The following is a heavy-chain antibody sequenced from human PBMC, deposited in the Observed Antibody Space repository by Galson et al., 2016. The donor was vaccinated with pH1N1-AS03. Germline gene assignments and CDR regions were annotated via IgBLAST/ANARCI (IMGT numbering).Heavy chain of an antibody. D-gene: IGHD2-2*01. CDR1: GDSFTGYW. CDR3: ARHREYQVLSSPMDV. J-gene: IGHJ6*02. CDR2: IDLSDSYT. V-gene: IGHV5-10-1*01. Sequence: QSGAEVKKPGESLRISCKASGDSFTGYWINWVRQMPGKGLEWMGRIDLSDSYTNYSPSFQGHVTISADKSIATAYLQWNSLKASDTAIYYCARHREYQVLSSPMDVWGQGTTVTVSS.